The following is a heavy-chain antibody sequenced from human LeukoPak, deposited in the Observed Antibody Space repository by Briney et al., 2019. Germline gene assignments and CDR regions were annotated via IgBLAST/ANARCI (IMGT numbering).Heavy chain of an antibody. CDR2: IQSKPDGGTT. CDR1: GFTFSNAW. V-gene: IGHV3-15*01. Sequence: PGGSLRLSCAASGFTFSNAWMSWVRQAPGKGLEWVGRIQSKPDGGTTDYAAPVKGRFIVSRDDSKDTVYLQMSSLKTEDTGVYYCTIRVRQQLVLGCDYWGQGTLVTVSS. J-gene: IGHJ4*02. D-gene: IGHD6-13*01. CDR3: TIRVRQQLVLGCDY.